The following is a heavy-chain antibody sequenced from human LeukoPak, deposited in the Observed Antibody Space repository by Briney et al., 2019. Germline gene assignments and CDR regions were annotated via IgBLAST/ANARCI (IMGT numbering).Heavy chain of an antibody. J-gene: IGHJ4*02. CDR1: GFTFSSYG. Sequence: PGRSLRLSCAASGFTFSSYGMHWVRQAPGKGLEWVAVISYDGSNKYYADSVKGRFTISRDNSKNTLWLQMNSLRAEDTAVYYCAKAGYHDSSGYYYYFDSWGPGTLVTVSS. D-gene: IGHD3-22*01. V-gene: IGHV3-30*18. CDR2: ISYDGSNK. CDR3: AKAGYHDSSGYYYYFDS.